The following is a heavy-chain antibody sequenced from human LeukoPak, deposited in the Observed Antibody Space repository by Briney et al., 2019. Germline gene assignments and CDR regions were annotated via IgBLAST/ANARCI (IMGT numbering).Heavy chain of an antibody. J-gene: IGHJ4*02. CDR2: ISYDGSNK. Sequence: GGSLRLSCAASGFTFSSYAKHWVRQAPGKGLEWVAVISYDGSNKYYADSVKGRFTISRDNSKNTLYLQMNSLRAEDTAVYYCARGPLDYYGSGSYEGALDYWGQGTLVTVSS. V-gene: IGHV3-30*04. CDR1: GFTFSSYA. D-gene: IGHD3-10*01. CDR3: ARGPLDYYGSGSYEGALDY.